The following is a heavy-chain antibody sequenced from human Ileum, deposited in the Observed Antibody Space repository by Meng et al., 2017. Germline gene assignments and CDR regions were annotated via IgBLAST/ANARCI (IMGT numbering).Heavy chain of an antibody. CDR3: ARDHWGSLDY. J-gene: IGHJ4*02. CDR1: GGSVSSSGYQ. Sequence: QVELRGPGQGLVRRSETPSRICAVSGGSVSSSGYQWGWIRQPPGKGLEWIGYASTNYNPSLKSRVPISVDTSKNQFSLKLTSVTAADTAVYYCARDHWGSLDYWGQGVLVTVSS. CDR2: AST. D-gene: IGHD7-27*01. V-gene: IGHV4-61*08.